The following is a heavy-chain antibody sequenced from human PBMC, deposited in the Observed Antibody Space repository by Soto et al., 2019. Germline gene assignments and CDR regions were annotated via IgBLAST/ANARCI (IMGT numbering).Heavy chain of an antibody. CDR2: ISGSGGST. CDR3: VRDHSYAFDY. J-gene: IGHJ4*02. V-gene: IGHV3-64*04. Sequence: PGGSLRLSCSASGFTFSNSAMHWVRQAPGKGLEYVSAISGSGGSTYYADSVKGRFTISRDNSKNTLYLQMNSLGVEDTAVYYCVRDHSYAFDYWGQGTLVTVSS. CDR1: GFTFSNSA.